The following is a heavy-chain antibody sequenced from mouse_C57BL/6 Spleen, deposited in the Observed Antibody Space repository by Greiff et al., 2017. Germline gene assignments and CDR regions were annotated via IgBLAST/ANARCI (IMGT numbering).Heavy chain of an antibody. D-gene: IGHD2-3*01. CDR2: IDPNRGGT. CDR1: GYTFTSSW. CDR3: ARGGYYPHYYAMGY. J-gene: IGHJ4*01. Sequence: QVQLQQPGAELVKPGASVKLSCKASGYTFTSSWMHWVKQRPGRGLEWIGRIDPNRGGTKYTEKLESEAALSVDKPASAANMQLSRLTPEDSADYYGARGGYYPHYYAMGYWGQGTSVTVIS. V-gene: IGHV1-72*01.